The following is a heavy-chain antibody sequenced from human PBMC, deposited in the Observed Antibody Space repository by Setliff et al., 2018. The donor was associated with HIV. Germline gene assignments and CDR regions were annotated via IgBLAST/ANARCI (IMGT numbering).Heavy chain of an antibody. Sequence: PSETLSLTCAVYGGSFSGYNWNWIRQPPGKGLEWIGTIYYSGSTYYNPSPKSRVTISTDTSKNQFSLKVRSVTAADTAVYYCARQVTVVGYFETAAGSFNYWGPGTLVTVSS. D-gene: IGHD2-21*01. CDR3: ARQVTVVGYFETAAGSFNY. V-gene: IGHV4-34*01. CDR1: GGSFSGYN. CDR2: IYYSGST. J-gene: IGHJ4*02.